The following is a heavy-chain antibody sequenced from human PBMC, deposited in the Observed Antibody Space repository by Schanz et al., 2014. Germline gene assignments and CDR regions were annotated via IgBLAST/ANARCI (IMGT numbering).Heavy chain of an antibody. Sequence: EVQLAESGGGLVQPGGSLRLSCAASTFTFSSDWMSWVRQAPGKGLEWVANIKEDGSVKDYVDSVKGRFTISRDNAKNSLYLQMTSLRAEDTAVYYCAKDLDANYFDYWGQGILVTVSS. D-gene: IGHD1-1*01. CDR3: AKDLDANYFDY. CDR2: IKEDGSVK. J-gene: IGHJ4*02. V-gene: IGHV3-7*01. CDR1: TFTFSSDW.